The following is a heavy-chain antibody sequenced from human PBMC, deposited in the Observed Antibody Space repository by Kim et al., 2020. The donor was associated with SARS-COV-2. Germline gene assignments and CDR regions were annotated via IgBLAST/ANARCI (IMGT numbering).Heavy chain of an antibody. CDR1: GGSISSGGYY. CDR3: ARAVGATTDVRH. Sequence: SETLSLTCTVSGGSISSGGYYWSWIRQHPGKGLEWIGYIYYSGSTYYNPSLKSRVTISVDTSKNQFSLKLSSVTAADTAVYYCARAVGATTDVRHWGQGTLVTVSS. D-gene: IGHD1-26*01. CDR2: IYYSGST. J-gene: IGHJ1*01. V-gene: IGHV4-31*03.